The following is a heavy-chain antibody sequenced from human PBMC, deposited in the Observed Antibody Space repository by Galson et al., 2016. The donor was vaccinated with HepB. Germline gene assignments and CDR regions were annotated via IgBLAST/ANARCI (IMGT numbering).Heavy chain of an antibody. CDR2: IHGADNI. CDR3: AGEIGIANGIDV. V-gene: IGHV3-53*01. D-gene: IGHD6-13*01. J-gene: IGHJ6*02. Sequence: SLRLSCAASGVIVSSMYMNWVRQAPGKGLEWVSVIHGADNIYYADYVKGRFTISRDNRKNMMYLQMNSMRAEDTAVYYCAGEIGIANGIDVWGQGTTVTVS. CDR1: GVIVSSMY.